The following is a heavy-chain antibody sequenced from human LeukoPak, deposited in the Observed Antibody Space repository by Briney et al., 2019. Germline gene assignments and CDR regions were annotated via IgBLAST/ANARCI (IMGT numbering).Heavy chain of an antibody. CDR1: GGSLSSGSYY. CDR2: IYTSGST. Sequence: SQTLSLTCTVSGGSLSSGSYYWSWIRQPAGKGLECIGRIYTSGSTNYNPSLKSRVSITVDTSKNQFSLKLNSVTAADTAVYYCARVTSGGYLDSWGQGTLVTVAS. V-gene: IGHV4-61*02. J-gene: IGHJ4*02. CDR3: ARVTSGGYLDS. D-gene: IGHD3-22*01.